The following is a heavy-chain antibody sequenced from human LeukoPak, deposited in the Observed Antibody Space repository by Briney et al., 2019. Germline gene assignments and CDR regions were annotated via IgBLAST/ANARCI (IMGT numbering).Heavy chain of an antibody. J-gene: IGHJ4*02. Sequence: GGSLRLSCAASGFTLSSNYMSWVRQAPGKGLEWVSVIYSGGSTYYADSVKGRFTISRDNSKNTLYLQMNSLRAEDTAVYYCARDLGHGTTYYWGQGTLVTFSS. CDR2: IYSGGST. CDR1: GFTLSSNY. D-gene: IGHD1-1*01. CDR3: ARDLGHGTTYY. V-gene: IGHV3-66*02.